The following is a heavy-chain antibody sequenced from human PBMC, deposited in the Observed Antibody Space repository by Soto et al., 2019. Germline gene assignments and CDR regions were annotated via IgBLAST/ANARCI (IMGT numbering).Heavy chain of an antibody. CDR1: GGTFSSYA. J-gene: IGHJ5*02. CDR3: AREGSAVVVVAAPDNWFDP. D-gene: IGHD2-15*01. V-gene: IGHV1-69*13. CDR2: IIPIFGTA. Sequence: SVKVSCKASGGTFSSYAISWVRQAPGQGLEWMGGIIPIFGTANYAQKFQGRVTITADESTSTAYMELSSLRSEDTAVYYCAREGSAVVVVAAPDNWFDPWGQGTLVTVSS.